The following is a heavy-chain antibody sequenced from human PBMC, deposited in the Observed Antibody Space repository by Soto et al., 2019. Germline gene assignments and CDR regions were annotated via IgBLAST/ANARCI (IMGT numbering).Heavy chain of an antibody. D-gene: IGHD2-2*01. V-gene: IGHV1-2*02. J-gene: IGHJ6*02. CDR2: INPNSGGT. CDR1: AATFTSYY. CDR3: AREAAYCSSTSCSAIYYYYGMDV. Sequence: ASVKVSCKAPAATFTSYYIHWVRQAPGQGLEWMGWINPNSGGTNYAQKFQGRVTMTRDTSISTAYMELSRLRSDDTAVYYCAREAAYCSSTSCSAIYYYYGMDVWGQGTTVTVSS.